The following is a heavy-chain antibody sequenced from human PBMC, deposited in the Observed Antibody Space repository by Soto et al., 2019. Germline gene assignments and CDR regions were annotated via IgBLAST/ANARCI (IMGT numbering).Heavy chain of an antibody. V-gene: IGHV3-33*01. D-gene: IGHD3-16*02. J-gene: IGHJ3*02. CDR3: ARDNGIDDYIWGSYRYFGAFDI. CDR1: GFTFSSYG. CDR2: IWYDGSNK. Sequence: GGSLRLSCAASGFTFSSYGMHWVRQAPGKGLEWVAVIWYDGSNKYYADSVKGRFTISRDNSKNTLYLQMNSLRAEDTAVYYCARDNGIDDYIWGSYRYFGAFDIWGQGTMVTVSS.